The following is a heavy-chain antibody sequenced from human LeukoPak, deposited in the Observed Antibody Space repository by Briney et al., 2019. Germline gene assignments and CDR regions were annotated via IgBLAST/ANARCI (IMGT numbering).Heavy chain of an antibody. CDR1: GFTVSSNY. D-gene: IGHD4-17*01. Sequence: GGSLRLSCAASGFTVSSNYMSWVRQAPGKGLEWVSVIYSGGSTYYADSVKGRFTIPRDNSKNTLYLKMNSLRAEDTAVYYCASWPYGDYYYGMDVWGQGTTVTVSS. V-gene: IGHV3-66*01. J-gene: IGHJ6*02. CDR2: IYSGGST. CDR3: ASWPYGDYYYGMDV.